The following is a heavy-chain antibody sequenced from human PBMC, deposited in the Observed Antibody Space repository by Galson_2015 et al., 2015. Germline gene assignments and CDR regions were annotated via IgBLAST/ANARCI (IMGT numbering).Heavy chain of an antibody. CDR1: GGTFSSYA. CDR2: IIPIFGTA. V-gene: IGHV1-69*06. D-gene: IGHD4-17*01. J-gene: IGHJ3*02. CDR3: ARSSAVTDDAFDI. Sequence: SVKVSCKASGGTFSSYAISWVRQAPGQGLEWMGGIIPIFGTANYAQKFQGRVTITADKSTSTAYMELSSLRSEDTAVYYCARSSAVTDDAFDIWGQGTMVTVSS.